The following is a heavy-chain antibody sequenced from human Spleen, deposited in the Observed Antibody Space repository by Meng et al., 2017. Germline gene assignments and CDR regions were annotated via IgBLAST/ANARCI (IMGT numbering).Heavy chain of an antibody. CDR2: IYHSGST. D-gene: IGHD3-9*01. V-gene: IGHV4-38-2*02. J-gene: IGHJ4*02. Sequence: SETLSLTCTVSGYSISSGYYWGWIRQPPGKGLEWIGSIYHSGSTYYNPSLKSRVTISVDTSKNQSSLKLSSVTAADTAVYYCARGRYLGFLTGYSFYFDNWGQGTLVTVSS. CDR3: ARGRYLGFLTGYSFYFDN. CDR1: GYSISSGYY.